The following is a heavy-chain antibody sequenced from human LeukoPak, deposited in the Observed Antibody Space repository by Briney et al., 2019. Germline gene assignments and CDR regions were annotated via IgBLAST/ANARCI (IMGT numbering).Heavy chain of an antibody. CDR1: GFTFSSHA. J-gene: IGHJ4*02. D-gene: IGHD2-2*01. V-gene: IGHV3-23*01. CDR3: AKKGDIVVVPAALIDY. Sequence: PGGSLRLSCAASGFTFSSHAMSWVRQAPGKGLEWVSAISGSGGSTYYADSVKGRFTISRDNSKNTLYLQMNSLRAEDTAVYYCAKKGDIVVVPAALIDYWGQGTLVTVSS. CDR2: ISGSGGST.